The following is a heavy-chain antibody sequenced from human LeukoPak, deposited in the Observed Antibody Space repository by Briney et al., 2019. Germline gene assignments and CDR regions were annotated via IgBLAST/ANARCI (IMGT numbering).Heavy chain of an antibody. V-gene: IGHV1-2*02. Sequence: ASLKVSCKAAGYTFTGYYMHWVRQAPGQGLEWMGWINPNSGGTNYAQKFQGRVTMTRDTSISTVYMELSRLTSDDTAVYYCARDPPIGGADVFDIWGQGTMVTVSS. J-gene: IGHJ3*02. CDR3: ARDPPIGGADVFDI. CDR2: INPNSGGT. CDR1: GYTFTGYY. D-gene: IGHD3-10*01.